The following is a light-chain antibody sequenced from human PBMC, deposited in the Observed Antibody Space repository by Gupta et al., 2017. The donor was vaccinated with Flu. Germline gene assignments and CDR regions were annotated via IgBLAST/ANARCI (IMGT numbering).Light chain of an antibody. V-gene: IGKV1-5*03. CDR3: QQYNTFSRT. CDR2: KAS. J-gene: IGKJ1*01. Sequence: DIQMTQSPSTLSASVGDRVTITCRASQSVSTLLAWYQQKSGRAPKLLIYKASTLQTGVPSRFSGSGSGTEFTLTISSLQPDDFATYYCQQYNTFSRTFGPGTKVEMK. CDR1: QSVSTL.